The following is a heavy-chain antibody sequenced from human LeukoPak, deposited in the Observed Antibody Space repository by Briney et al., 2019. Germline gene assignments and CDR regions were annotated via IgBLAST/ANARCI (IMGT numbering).Heavy chain of an antibody. CDR3: AKRDSSSWGGPYYFDY. CDR1: GFTFSSYA. Sequence: PGGSLRLSCAASGFTFSSYAMGWVRRAPGKGLEWVSAISGSGGSTYYADSVKGRFTISRDNSKNTLYLQMNSLRAEDTAVYYCAKRDSSSWGGPYYFDYWGQGTLVTVSS. V-gene: IGHV3-23*01. CDR2: ISGSGGST. J-gene: IGHJ4*02. D-gene: IGHD6-13*01.